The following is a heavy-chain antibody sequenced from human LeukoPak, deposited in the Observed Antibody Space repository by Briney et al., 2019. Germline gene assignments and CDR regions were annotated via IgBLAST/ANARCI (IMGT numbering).Heavy chain of an antibody. J-gene: IGHJ3*02. D-gene: IGHD4-17*01. Sequence: GGSLRLSCAASGFTFSRYWMSWVRQAPGKGLEWVANIKQDGSEKYYVDSVKGRFTISRDNAKNSLYLQMNSLRAEDTAVYYCAREGVTTSDAFDIWGQGTMVTVSS. V-gene: IGHV3-7*01. CDR1: GFTFSRYW. CDR3: AREGVTTSDAFDI. CDR2: IKQDGSEK.